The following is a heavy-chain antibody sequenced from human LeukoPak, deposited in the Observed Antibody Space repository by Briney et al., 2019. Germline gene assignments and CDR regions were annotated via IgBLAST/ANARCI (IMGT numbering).Heavy chain of an antibody. CDR2: IYSGDSDI. Sequence: GESLKISCKGSGYNFTSYWIGWVRQMPGKGLEWMGIIYSGDSDIRYSPSFQGQVTISADKSISTAYLQWSSLKASDTAKYYCVRPLDADSYYFDYWGQGTLVTVSS. V-gene: IGHV5-51*01. CDR1: GYNFTSYW. J-gene: IGHJ4*02. CDR3: VRPLDADSYYFDY. D-gene: IGHD5-24*01.